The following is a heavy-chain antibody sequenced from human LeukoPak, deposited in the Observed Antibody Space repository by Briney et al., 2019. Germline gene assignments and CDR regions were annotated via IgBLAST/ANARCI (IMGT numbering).Heavy chain of an antibody. Sequence: SETLSLTCTVSGGSISSANYYWTWIRQPAGKGLEWIGRIYTSGSTNYNPSLKSRVTISVDTSKNQFSLNLSSVTAADTAVYYCARQVVLAATTFDYWGQGTLVTVSS. J-gene: IGHJ4*02. CDR1: GGSISSANYY. V-gene: IGHV4-61*02. CDR3: ARQVVLAATTFDY. CDR2: IYTSGST. D-gene: IGHD2-15*01.